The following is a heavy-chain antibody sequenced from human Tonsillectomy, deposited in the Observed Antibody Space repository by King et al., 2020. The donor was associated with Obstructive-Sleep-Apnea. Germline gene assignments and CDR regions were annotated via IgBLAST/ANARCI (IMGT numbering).Heavy chain of an antibody. V-gene: IGHV3-30*04. CDR3: ARAASNFWWYFFDY. Sequence: VQLVESGGGVVQPGRSLRLSCAASGFTLSGYAMHWVRQAPVKGLEWLAFISYDGSNQYYADSVKGRFTISRDNSKNTLYLQMHSLRTEDTAVYFCARAASNFWWYFFDYWGQGALVTVSS. CDR2: ISYDGSNQ. CDR1: GFTLSGYA. J-gene: IGHJ4*02. D-gene: IGHD2-8*02.